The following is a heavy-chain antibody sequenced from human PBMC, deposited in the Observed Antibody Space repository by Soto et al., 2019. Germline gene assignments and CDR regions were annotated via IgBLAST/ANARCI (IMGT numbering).Heavy chain of an antibody. CDR3: ASGLTYYDILTASLDV. V-gene: IGHV1-69*13. CDR2: IIPIFGTA. CDR1: GGTFSSYA. J-gene: IGHJ6*02. D-gene: IGHD3-9*01. Sequence: SVKVSCKASGGTFSSYAISWVRQAPGQGLEWMGGIIPIFGTANYAQKFQGRVTITADESTSTAYMELSSLRSEDTAVYYCASGLTYYDILTASLDVWGQGTTVTVSS.